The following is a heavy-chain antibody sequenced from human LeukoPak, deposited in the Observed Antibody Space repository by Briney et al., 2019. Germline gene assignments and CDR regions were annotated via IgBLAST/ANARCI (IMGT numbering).Heavy chain of an antibody. CDR1: DGSINSYY. V-gene: IGHV4-4*09. Sequence: SETLSLTCSVSDGSINSYYWSWIRQPPGKGLEWIGYIHSSGATHYNPSLKSRVTTSLDTSKNQFSLKLSSVTAADTAVYYCARLYYCSSTSCLDAFDIWGQGTMVTVSS. J-gene: IGHJ3*02. D-gene: IGHD2-2*01. CDR2: IHSSGAT. CDR3: ARLYYCSSTSCLDAFDI.